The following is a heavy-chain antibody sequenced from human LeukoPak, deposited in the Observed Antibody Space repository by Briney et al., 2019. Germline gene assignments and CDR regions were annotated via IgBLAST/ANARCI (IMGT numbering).Heavy chain of an antibody. V-gene: IGHV4-30-4*08. Sequence: SETLSLTCTVSGGSISSGDYYWSWIRQPPGKGLEWIGYIYYSGSTYYNPSLKSRVTISVDTSKNQFSLKLSSVTAADTAVYYCASSEIRYFDWSPGDRFDPWGQGTLVTVSS. J-gene: IGHJ5*02. D-gene: IGHD3-9*01. CDR2: IYYSGST. CDR1: GGSISSGDYY. CDR3: ASSEIRYFDWSPGDRFDP.